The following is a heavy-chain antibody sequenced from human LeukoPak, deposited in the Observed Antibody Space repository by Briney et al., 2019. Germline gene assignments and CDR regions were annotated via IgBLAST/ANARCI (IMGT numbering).Heavy chain of an antibody. Sequence: HPGGSLRLSCAASGFTFSKYWMTWVRQAPGKGLEWVANIKQDGSDKYYVDSVKGRFTISRDNAKNSLYLQMNSLRAEDTAVYYCARDQDVVVLLGIIAYDAFDIWGQGTMVTVSS. V-gene: IGHV3-7*01. D-gene: IGHD2-2*01. CDR1: GFTFSKYW. CDR3: ARDQDVVVLLGIIAYDAFDI. CDR2: IKQDGSDK. J-gene: IGHJ3*02.